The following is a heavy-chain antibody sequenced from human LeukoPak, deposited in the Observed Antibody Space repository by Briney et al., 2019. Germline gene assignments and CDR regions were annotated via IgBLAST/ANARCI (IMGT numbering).Heavy chain of an antibody. CDR2: IYSGGNT. V-gene: IGHV3-66*02. CDR3: ARSYNDSSGYYPGAFDV. J-gene: IGHJ3*01. CDR1: GFTVSTNY. Sequence: PGGSLRLSCAASGFTVSTNYMSWVRQAPAKGLEWVSVIYSGGNTFYADSVKGRFTISRDNSKNTLYLQMNSLRAEDTTVYYCARSYNDSSGYYPGAFDVWGQGTMVTVSS. D-gene: IGHD3-22*01.